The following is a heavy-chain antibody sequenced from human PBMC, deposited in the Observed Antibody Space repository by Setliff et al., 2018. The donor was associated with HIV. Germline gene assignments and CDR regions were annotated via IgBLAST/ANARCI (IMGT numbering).Heavy chain of an antibody. V-gene: IGHV1-46*01. CDR2: IYPSGGSS. J-gene: IGHJ3*02. D-gene: IGHD3-3*01. CDR1: GYTFTSYY. Sequence: ASVKVSCKASGYTFTSYYMNWVRQAPGQGPEWMGIIYPSGGSSTYAQKFQGRVAMTRDTSTSTVYMELSSLRSEDTAVYYSARDRVRITIFGANDASDIWGQGTMVTVSS. CDR3: ARDRVRITIFGANDASDI.